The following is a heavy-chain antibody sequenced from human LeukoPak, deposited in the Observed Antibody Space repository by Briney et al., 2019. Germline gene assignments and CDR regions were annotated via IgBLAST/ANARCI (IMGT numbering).Heavy chain of an antibody. CDR1: GGSFSGYY. V-gene: IGHV4-34*01. D-gene: IGHD5-18*01. CDR3: ARERYSYGRMAFDI. CDR2: INHSGST. Sequence: SETLSLTCAVYGGSFSGYYWSWIRQPPGKGLEWIGEINHSGSTNYNPSLKSRVTISVDTSKNQFSLKLSSVTAADTAVYYCARERYSYGRMAFDIWGQGTMVTVSS. J-gene: IGHJ3*02.